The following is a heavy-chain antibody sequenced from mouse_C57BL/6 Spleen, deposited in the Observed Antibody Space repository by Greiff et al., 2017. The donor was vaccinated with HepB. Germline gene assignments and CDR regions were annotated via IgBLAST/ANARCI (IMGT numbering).Heavy chain of an antibody. J-gene: IGHJ2*01. CDR1: GYTFTDYY. CDR3: AGGLRRGY. D-gene: IGHD2-4*01. Sequence: EVKLQQSGPELVKPGASVKISCKASGYTFTDYYMNWVKQSHGKSLEWIGGINPNNGGTSYNQKFKGKATLTVDKSTSTAYMELRSLTSEDSAVYYCAGGLRRGYWGQGTTLTVSS. CDR2: INPNNGGT. V-gene: IGHV1-26*01.